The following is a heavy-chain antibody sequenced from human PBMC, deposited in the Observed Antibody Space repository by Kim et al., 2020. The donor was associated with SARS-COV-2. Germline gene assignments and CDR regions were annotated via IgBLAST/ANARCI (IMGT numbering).Heavy chain of an antibody. J-gene: IGHJ6*02. D-gene: IGHD6-13*01. CDR3: AREVSAAGYYYYYGMDV. V-gene: IGHV4-39*07. Sequence: LKSRVTISVDTSKNQFSLKLSSVTAADTAVYYCAREVSAAGYYYYYGMDVWGQGTTVTVSS.